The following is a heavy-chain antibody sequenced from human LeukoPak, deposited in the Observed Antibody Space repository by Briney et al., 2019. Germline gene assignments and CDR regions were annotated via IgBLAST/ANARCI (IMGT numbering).Heavy chain of an antibody. J-gene: IGHJ4*02. D-gene: IGHD3-22*01. Sequence: GGSLRLSCAASGFIFSTYVMRWVRQAPGKGPEWVSGVSGFGGSTYYADSVKGRFTISRDNSKNTLYLQMNSLRAEDTAVYYCARNHYDSSGYYTIDYWGQGTLVTVSS. CDR2: VSGFGGST. V-gene: IGHV3-23*01. CDR1: GFIFSTYV. CDR3: ARNHYDSSGYYTIDY.